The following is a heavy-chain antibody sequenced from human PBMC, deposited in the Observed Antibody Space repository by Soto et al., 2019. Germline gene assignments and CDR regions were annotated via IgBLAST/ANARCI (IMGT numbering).Heavy chain of an antibody. CDR3: ARLLCDVVPAAIHGWFDP. Sequence: SETLSLTCTVSGGSISSSSYYWGWIRQPPGKGLEWIGSIYYSGSTYYNPSLKSRVTISVDTSKNQFSLKLSSVTAADTAVYYCARLLCDVVPAAIHGWFDPWGQGTLVTVSS. V-gene: IGHV4-39*01. D-gene: IGHD2-2*01. J-gene: IGHJ5*02. CDR2: IYYSGST. CDR1: GGSISSSSYY.